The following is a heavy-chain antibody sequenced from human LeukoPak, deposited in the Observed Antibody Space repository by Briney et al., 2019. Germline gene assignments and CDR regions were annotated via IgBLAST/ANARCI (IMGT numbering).Heavy chain of an antibody. CDR2: FSGTSDNT. CDR3: AKRVSRPQYFFDY. Sequence: GGSLRLSCVASGFTFSIYAISWVRQAPGKRLEWVSTFSGTSDNTYYADSVKGRFTISRDNSKNTLYLQMHSLRAEDTAVYYCAKRVSRPQYFFDYWGQGTLVTVFS. CDR1: GFTFSIYA. D-gene: IGHD6-19*01. V-gene: IGHV3-23*01. J-gene: IGHJ4*02.